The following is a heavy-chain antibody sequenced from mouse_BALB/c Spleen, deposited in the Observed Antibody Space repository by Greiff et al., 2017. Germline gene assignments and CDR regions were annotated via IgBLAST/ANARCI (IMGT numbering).Heavy chain of an antibody. J-gene: IGHJ4*01. CDR2: ISCYNGAT. CDR3: ARAGITTAHYYAMDD. CDR1: GYSFTGYY. D-gene: IGHD1-2*01. Sequence: LVKTGASVKISCKASGYSFTGYYMHWVKQSHGKSLEWIGYISCYNGATSYNQKFKGKATFTVDTSSSTAYMQFNSLTSEDSAVYYCARAGITTAHYYAMDDWGQGTSVTVSS. V-gene: IGHV1S34*01.